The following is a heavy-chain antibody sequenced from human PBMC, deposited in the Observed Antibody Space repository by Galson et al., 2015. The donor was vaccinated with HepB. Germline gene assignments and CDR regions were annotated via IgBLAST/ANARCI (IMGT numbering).Heavy chain of an antibody. D-gene: IGHD1-14*01. Sequence: SLRLSCAASGFTFSSYRMNWVRQAPGKGLEWVSSTSSSSSYIYYADSVKGRFTISRDNAKNTLYLQMNSLRAEDTAVYYCARDQAGASFDYWGQGTLVTVSS. CDR1: GFTFSSYR. CDR2: TSSSSSYI. CDR3: ARDQAGASFDY. J-gene: IGHJ4*02. V-gene: IGHV3-21*01.